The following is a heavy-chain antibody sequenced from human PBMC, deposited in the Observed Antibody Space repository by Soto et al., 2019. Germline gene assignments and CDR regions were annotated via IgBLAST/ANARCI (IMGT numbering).Heavy chain of an antibody. CDR3: ARDRSSYSDN. CDR2: INPRGGRT. V-gene: IGHV1-46*03. CDR1: GYTFTNYY. Sequence: ASVKVSCKASGYTFTNYYMHWVRQAPGQGLEWMGMINPRGGRTTYPQKFQGRVTMTTDTSTSTVYMELSSLRSEDTAGYYCARDRSSYSDNWGHGSLV. J-gene: IGHJ4*01. D-gene: IGHD3-10*01.